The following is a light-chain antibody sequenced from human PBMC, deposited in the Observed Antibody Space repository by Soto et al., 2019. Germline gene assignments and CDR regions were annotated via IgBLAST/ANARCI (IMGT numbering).Light chain of an antibody. J-gene: IGLJ2*01. V-gene: IGLV2-14*01. Sequence: QSALTQPASVSGSPGQSITISCTGTSSDVGAYNYVSWYQQHPGKAPKLMIFEVSDRPSGVSNRFSGSKSGNTASLTSSGLQAEDEADYYCSSYTSSHTLVFGGGTKLTVL. CDR1: SSDVGAYNY. CDR3: SSYTSSHTLV. CDR2: EVS.